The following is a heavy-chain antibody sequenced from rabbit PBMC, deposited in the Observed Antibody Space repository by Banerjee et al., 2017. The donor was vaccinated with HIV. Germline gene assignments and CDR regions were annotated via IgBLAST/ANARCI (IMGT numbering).Heavy chain of an antibody. Sequence: QQQLEESGGDLVKPEGSLTLTCTASGLDFSARHYICWVRQAPGKGLEWIATIDTARGNTDYANWAKGRGTISKTSSTTVTLQLNSLTAADTATYFCARGDYTYDYAGATYTAVFNLWGPGTLVTVS. CDR3: ARGDYTYDYAGATYTAVFNL. CDR2: IDTARGNT. J-gene: IGHJ4*01. CDR1: GLDFSARHY. V-gene: IGHV1S45*01. D-gene: IGHD6-1*01.